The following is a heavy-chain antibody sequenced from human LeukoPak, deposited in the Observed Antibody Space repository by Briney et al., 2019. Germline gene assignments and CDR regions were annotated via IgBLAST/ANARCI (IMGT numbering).Heavy chain of an antibody. CDR2: IWPDDSTT. CDR3: ARLCCGRARCFKSQFYSGLDV. J-gene: IGHJ6*02. Sequence: GESLKIPCQGFEYNFANYWIAWVRQMPGKGLEWMGVIWPDDSTTEYSPPFQGQVTISADQSINTAYLHWSSLEASDTAMYYCARLCCGRARCFKSQFYSGLDVWGQGTTVTVSS. CDR1: EYNFANYW. D-gene: IGHD4/OR15-4a*01. V-gene: IGHV5-51*01.